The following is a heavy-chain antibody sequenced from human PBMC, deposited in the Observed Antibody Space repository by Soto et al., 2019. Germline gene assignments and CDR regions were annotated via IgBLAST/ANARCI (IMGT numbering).Heavy chain of an antibody. CDR2: IKSKTNGGTT. CDR1: GFTSRNAL. CDR3: TTDDPINKY. Sequence: GGCMRRSCSPCGFTSRNALTSRVRQAPGKGLEWVGRIKSKTNGGTTDYAAPVKGRFTISRDDSENILYLQMSGLKTEDTAMYYCTTDDPINKYWGQGALVTVSS. J-gene: IGHJ4*02. V-gene: IGHV3-15*01.